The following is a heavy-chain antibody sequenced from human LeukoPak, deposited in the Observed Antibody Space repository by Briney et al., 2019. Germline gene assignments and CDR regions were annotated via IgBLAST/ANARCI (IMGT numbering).Heavy chain of an antibody. Sequence: GGSLRLSCAASGFTFTTYFMNWVRQAPGKGLEWVSSISSSSSYIYYADPVKGRFTISRDNAKNSLSLQMNSLRADDTAVYYCASQDRGGYDGPVDYWGQGTLVTVSS. CDR2: ISSSSSYI. CDR3: ASQDRGGYDGPVDY. CDR1: GFTFTTYF. V-gene: IGHV3-21*01. J-gene: IGHJ4*02. D-gene: IGHD5-12*01.